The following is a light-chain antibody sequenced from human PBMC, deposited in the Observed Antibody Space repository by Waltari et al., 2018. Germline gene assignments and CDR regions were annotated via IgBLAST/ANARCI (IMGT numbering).Light chain of an antibody. J-gene: IGKJ4*01. Sequence: EIQMTQSPSSLSASVGDRVTITCRASQDISDSLNWYQQRPGKAPKLLIYDVSNLEIGVPSRFSARGSGTDFTFTISSLQTEDIGTYYCQQYDKLPLTFGGGTKVEIK. CDR2: DVS. CDR1: QDISDS. V-gene: IGKV1-33*01. CDR3: QQYDKLPLT.